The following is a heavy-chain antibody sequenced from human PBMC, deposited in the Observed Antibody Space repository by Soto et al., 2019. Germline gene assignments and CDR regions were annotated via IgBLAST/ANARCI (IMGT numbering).Heavy chain of an antibody. Sequence: PSETLSLTCAVYGGSFSGYYWSWIRQPPGKGLEWIGEINHSGSTNYNPSLKRRVTISVDTSKNQFSLKLSSVTAADTAVYYCARGSYYYGSGSSQNYYYYMDVWGKGTTVTVS. J-gene: IGHJ6*03. CDR3: ARGSYYYGSGSSQNYYYYMDV. V-gene: IGHV4-34*01. CDR1: GGSFSGYY. D-gene: IGHD3-10*01. CDR2: INHSGST.